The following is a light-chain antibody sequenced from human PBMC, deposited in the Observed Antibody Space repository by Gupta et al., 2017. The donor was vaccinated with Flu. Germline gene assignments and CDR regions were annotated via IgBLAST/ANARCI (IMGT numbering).Light chain of an antibody. CDR1: HSVSSSY. CDR3: QQYGSAPPA. V-gene: IGKV3-20*01. Sequence: DRATLACRASHSVSSSYLAWYQQTPGQAPRLLIYGAYSRATGIPDRFSGSGSGTDFTLTISRLEPEDFAVYYCQQYGSAPPAFGQGTNLEIK. CDR2: GAY. J-gene: IGKJ2*01.